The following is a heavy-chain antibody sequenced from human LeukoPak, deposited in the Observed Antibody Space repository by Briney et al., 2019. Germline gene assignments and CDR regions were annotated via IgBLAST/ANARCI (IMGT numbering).Heavy chain of an antibody. D-gene: IGHD5-24*01. CDR1: GGSISSSSYY. CDR3: ASLSLKVSSWGDGYNSGY. CDR2: IYYSGST. V-gene: IGHV4-39*07. Sequence: PSEPLSLTCTVSGGSISSSSYYWGWIRQPPGKGLEWIGSIYYSGSTYYNPSLKSRVTISVDTSKNQFSLKLSSVTAADTAFSYCASLSLKVSSWGDGYNSGYWGQGTLVTVSS. J-gene: IGHJ4*02.